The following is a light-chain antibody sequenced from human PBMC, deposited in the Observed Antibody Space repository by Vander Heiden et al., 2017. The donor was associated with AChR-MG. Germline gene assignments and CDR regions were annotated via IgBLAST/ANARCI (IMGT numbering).Light chain of an antibody. CDR3: HQDYNWPWT. CDR1: QSVSSN. J-gene: IGKJ1*01. CDR2: GAS. Sequence: EIVMTQSPATLSVSPGERATLSCRASQSVSSNLAWYQQKPGQAPRLLIYGASTRATGIPARFSGSGSGTEFTLTISSLQSEDFAVYYCHQDYNWPWTFGQGTKVEIK. V-gene: IGKV3-15*01.